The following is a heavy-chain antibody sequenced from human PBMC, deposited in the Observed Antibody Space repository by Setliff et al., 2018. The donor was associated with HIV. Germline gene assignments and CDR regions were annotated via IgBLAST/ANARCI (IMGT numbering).Heavy chain of an antibody. CDR3: VRGANFYTPRKRIFDH. V-gene: IGHV4-34*01. J-gene: IGHJ4*02. Sequence: SETLSLTCDVYGESYSPYYWNWIRQSTGKGQEWIGEISHSGSSNYSPSLESRLTISVDTSKNQVSLKLNSVTAADSAFYYCVRGANFYTPRKRIFDHWGQGVLVTVSS. CDR2: ISHSGSS. CDR1: GESYSPYY. D-gene: IGHD3-3*01.